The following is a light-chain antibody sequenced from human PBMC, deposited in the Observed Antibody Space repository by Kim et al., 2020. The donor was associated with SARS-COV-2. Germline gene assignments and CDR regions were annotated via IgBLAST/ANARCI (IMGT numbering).Light chain of an antibody. CDR2: GKN. Sequence: SSELTQDPAVSVALGQTVTITCQGDSLRNYYASWYQQKPGQAPLLVIYGKNNRPSGIPDRFSGSNSGNTASLTITGAQAGDEADYYCKSRDSSGSKVLFGGGTQLTVL. V-gene: IGLV3-19*01. CDR3: KSRDSSGSKVL. J-gene: IGLJ2*01. CDR1: SLRNYY.